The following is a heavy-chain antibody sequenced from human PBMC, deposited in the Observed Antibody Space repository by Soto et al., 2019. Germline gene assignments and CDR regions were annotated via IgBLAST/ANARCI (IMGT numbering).Heavy chain of an antibody. CDR3: ASGFSGYDLGGFDY. D-gene: IGHD5-12*01. CDR1: GGSISSYY. CDR2: IYYSGST. V-gene: IGHV4-59*01. J-gene: IGHJ4*02. Sequence: QVQLQESGPGLVKPSETLSLTCTVSGGSISSYYWSWIRQPPGKGLEWIGYIYYSGSTNYNPSLKSRVTISVDTSKNQFSLKLSSVTAADTAVYYCASGFSGYDLGGFDYWGQGTLVTVSS.